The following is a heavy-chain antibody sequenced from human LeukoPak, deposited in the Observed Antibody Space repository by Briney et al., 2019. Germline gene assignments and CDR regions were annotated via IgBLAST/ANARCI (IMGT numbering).Heavy chain of an antibody. D-gene: IGHD6-19*01. CDR3: ARASAHYFDY. Sequence: ASVKVSCKASGGTFSSYAISWVRQAPGQGLDWMGVINPSGGSTSYAHKFQGRVTMTRDTSTSTVYMELSSLRSEDTAMYYCARASAHYFDYWGQGTLVTVSS. CDR1: GGTFSSYA. CDR2: INPSGGST. V-gene: IGHV1-46*01. J-gene: IGHJ4*02.